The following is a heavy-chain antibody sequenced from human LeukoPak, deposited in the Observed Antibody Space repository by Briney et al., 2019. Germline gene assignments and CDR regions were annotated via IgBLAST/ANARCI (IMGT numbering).Heavy chain of an antibody. CDR3: AKGVNTMVRGVDYYYYYMDV. V-gene: IGHV3-21*04. CDR2: ISSSSSYI. Sequence: PGGSLRLSCAASGFTLSSYSMKWVRQAPGKGLEWVSFISSSSSYIYYADSVKGRFTISRDNAKNSLYLQMNSLRAEDTAVYYCAKGVNTMVRGVDYYYYYMDVWGKGTTVTISS. J-gene: IGHJ6*03. D-gene: IGHD3-10*01. CDR1: GFTLSSYS.